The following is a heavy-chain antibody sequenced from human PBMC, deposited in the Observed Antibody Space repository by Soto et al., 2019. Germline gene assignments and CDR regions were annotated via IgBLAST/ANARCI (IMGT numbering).Heavy chain of an antibody. V-gene: IGHV3-23*01. D-gene: IGHD2-2*01. CDR3: AKARVAVVPAATPDY. CDR2: ISGSAGSI. Sequence: LRLSCAASGFIFSSYAMSWVRQAPGKGLEWVSAISGSAGSIYYADSVKGRFTISRDNSKNTLYLQMNSLRADDTGVYYCAKARVAVVPAATPDYWGQGTLVTVSS. J-gene: IGHJ4*02. CDR1: GFIFSSYA.